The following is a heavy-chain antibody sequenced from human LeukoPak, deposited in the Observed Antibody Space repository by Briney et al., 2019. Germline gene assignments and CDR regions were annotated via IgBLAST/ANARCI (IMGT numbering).Heavy chain of an antibody. V-gene: IGHV4-31*03. J-gene: IGHJ4*02. D-gene: IGHD1-14*01. CDR1: GGSISSGGYY. CDR2: IYYSGST. Sequence: SETLSLTCTVSGGSISSGGYYWSWIRQHPGKGLEWIGYIYYSGSTYYNPSLKSRVTISVDTSKNQFSLKLSSVTAADTAVYYCARVWPNHYSFDYWGQGTLVTVSS. CDR3: ARVWPNHYSFDY.